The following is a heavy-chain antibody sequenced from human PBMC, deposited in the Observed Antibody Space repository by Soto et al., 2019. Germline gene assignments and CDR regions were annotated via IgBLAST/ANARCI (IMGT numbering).Heavy chain of an antibody. CDR2: ISAYNGST. CDR1: GYTFTSYG. D-gene: IGHD3-3*01. J-gene: IGHJ5*02. Sequence: APVKVSCQASGYTFTSYGISWVRHARRQGLEWTGWISAYNGSTNYAKKLQGRVNMTTDTSTSTAYMELRSLRSDDTAIYYCERDPHEFWTSYWFDPWGQGTPVTVSS. CDR3: ERDPHEFWTSYWFDP. V-gene: IGHV1-18*04.